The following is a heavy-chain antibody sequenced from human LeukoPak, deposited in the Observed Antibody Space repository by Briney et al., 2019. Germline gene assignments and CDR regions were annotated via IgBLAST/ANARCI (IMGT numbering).Heavy chain of an antibody. V-gene: IGHV3-74*01. CDR1: GFTFSSYW. Sequence: PGGSLRLSCAASGFTFSSYWMHWVRQAPGKGLVWVSRINSDGSSTSYADSVKGRFTISRDNAKNTLYLQMNSLRAEDTAVYYCARVYDSPYGLDYWGREPWSPSPQ. CDR3: ARVYDSPYGLDY. D-gene: IGHD3-22*01. J-gene: IGHJ4*02. CDR2: INSDGSST.